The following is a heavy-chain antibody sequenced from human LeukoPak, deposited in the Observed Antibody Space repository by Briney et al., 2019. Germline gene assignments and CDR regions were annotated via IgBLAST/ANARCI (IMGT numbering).Heavy chain of an antibody. CDR3: AKDHGYDFWSGYYFDY. CDR2: ISGSGGST. Sequence: GGSLRLSCAASGFTFSSYAMSWVCEAPGKGLEWVSAISGSGGSTYYADSVKGRFTISRDNSKNTLYLQMNSLRAEDTAVYYCAKDHGYDFWSGYYFDYWGQGTLVTVSS. V-gene: IGHV3-23*01. CDR1: GFTFSSYA. D-gene: IGHD3-3*01. J-gene: IGHJ4*02.